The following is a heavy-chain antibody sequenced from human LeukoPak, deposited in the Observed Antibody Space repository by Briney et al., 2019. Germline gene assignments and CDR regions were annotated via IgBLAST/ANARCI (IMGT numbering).Heavy chain of an antibody. V-gene: IGHV4-4*07. CDR2: IYTSGST. J-gene: IGHJ5*02. D-gene: IGHD3-10*01. CDR1: GGSISSYY. Sequence: PSETLSLTCTVAGGSISSYYWSWIRQPAGKGLGWIGRIYTSGSTNYNPSLKSRVTMSVDTSKDQFSLKLSSVTAADTAVYYCARMGITMVRGERSWFDPWGQGTLVTVSS. CDR3: ARMGITMVRGERSWFDP.